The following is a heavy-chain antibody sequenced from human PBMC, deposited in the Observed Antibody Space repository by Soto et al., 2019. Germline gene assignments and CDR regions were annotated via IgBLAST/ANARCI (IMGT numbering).Heavy chain of an antibody. CDR1: GGTFSSYA. D-gene: IGHD3-22*01. J-gene: IGHJ3*02. CDR3: AREGRYYDSSGYYYEAFDI. Sequence: VKVSCKASGGTFSSYAISWVRQAPGQGLEWMGGIIPIFGTANYAQKFQGRVTITADESTSTAYMELSSLRSEDTAVYYCAREGRYYDSSGYYYEAFDIWGQGTMVTVSS. V-gene: IGHV1-69*01. CDR2: IIPIFGTA.